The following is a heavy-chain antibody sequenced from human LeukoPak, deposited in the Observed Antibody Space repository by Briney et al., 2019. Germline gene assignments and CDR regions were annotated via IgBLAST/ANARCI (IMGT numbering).Heavy chain of an antibody. J-gene: IGHJ4*02. D-gene: IGHD3-3*02. Sequence: GGSLRLSCAASGFTFSSYAMNWVRQAPGRGLEWVSGFSGSGGTTYYADSVKGRFTISRDNSKNTLYLQMNSLRAEDTAVYYCAKDRIFGVVIPYWGQGTLVTVSS. CDR1: GFTFSSYA. V-gene: IGHV3-23*01. CDR2: FSGSGGTT. CDR3: AKDRIFGVVIPY.